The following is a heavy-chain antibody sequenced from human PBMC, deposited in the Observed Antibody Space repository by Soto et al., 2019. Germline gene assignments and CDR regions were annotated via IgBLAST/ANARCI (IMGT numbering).Heavy chain of an antibody. CDR3: SRQASDFWSGKPQYYMDV. Sequence: EVQLVESGGGLVQPGGSLKLSCAASGFTFSGSALHWVRQASGKGLEWVGRIRSKGNNYATAYGASLKGRFTIXXXXXXXXXXXXXXXXXXXXXAVYYCSRQASDFWSGKPQYYMDVWGKGTTVTVSS. CDR2: IRSKGNNYAT. CDR1: GFTFSGSA. J-gene: IGHJ6*03. V-gene: IGHV3-73*01. D-gene: IGHD3-3*01.